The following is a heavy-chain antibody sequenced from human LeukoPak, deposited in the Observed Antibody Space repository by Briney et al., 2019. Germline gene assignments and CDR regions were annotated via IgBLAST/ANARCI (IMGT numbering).Heavy chain of an antibody. CDR2: ISSSGSTI. J-gene: IGHJ4*02. CDR1: GFTFSDYY. D-gene: IGHD4-17*01. V-gene: IGHV3-11*01. CDR3: AKGGVYGDYYFDY. Sequence: GGSLRLSCAASGFTFSDYYMSWIRQAPGEGLEWVSYISSSGSTIYYADSVKGRFTISRDNAKNSLYLQMNSLRAEDTAVYYCAKGGVYGDYYFDYWGQGTLVTVSS.